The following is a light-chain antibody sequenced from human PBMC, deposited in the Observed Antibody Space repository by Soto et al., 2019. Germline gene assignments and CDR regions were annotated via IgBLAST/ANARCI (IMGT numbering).Light chain of an antibody. Sequence: DVVLTQSPLSLPVNFGQPASISCRSSKSLVYSDGNTHLSWFHQRPGQSPRRLIYRVSSRDSGGADRFSGSGSGPDYTLELSRVGAEDVGIYFCTQGTHWPRTFGQGTKVEVK. J-gene: IGKJ1*01. V-gene: IGKV2-30*01. CDR3: TQGTHWPRT. CDR2: RVS. CDR1: KSLVYSDGNTH.